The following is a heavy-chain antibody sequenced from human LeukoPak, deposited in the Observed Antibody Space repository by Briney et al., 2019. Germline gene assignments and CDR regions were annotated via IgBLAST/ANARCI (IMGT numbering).Heavy chain of an antibody. CDR2: IIPIFGTA. Sequence: GASVKVSCKGSGGTFSSYAISWGRQAPGQGLEWMGGIIPIFGTANYAQKFQGRATITTDEYTSTAYMELSSLRSEDAAVYYCASHIYCGGDCYPLFDYWGQGTLVTVSS. J-gene: IGHJ4*02. V-gene: IGHV1-69*05. CDR1: GGTFSSYA. D-gene: IGHD2-21*02. CDR3: ASHIYCGGDCYPLFDY.